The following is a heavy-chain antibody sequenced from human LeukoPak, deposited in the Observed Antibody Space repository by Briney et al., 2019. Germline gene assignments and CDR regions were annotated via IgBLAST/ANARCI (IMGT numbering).Heavy chain of an antibody. V-gene: IGHV5-51*01. J-gene: IGHJ4*02. CDR1: GYSFTSYW. D-gene: IGHD3-3*01. Sequence: GESLKISCKGSGYSFTSYWIGWVRQMPGKGLEWMGIIYPGDSDTRYSPSFQGQVTISADKSISTAYLQWSSLKASDTAMYYCARVRDFWSGYLFFDYWGQGTLVTVSS. CDR2: IYPGDSDT. CDR3: ARVRDFWSGYLFFDY.